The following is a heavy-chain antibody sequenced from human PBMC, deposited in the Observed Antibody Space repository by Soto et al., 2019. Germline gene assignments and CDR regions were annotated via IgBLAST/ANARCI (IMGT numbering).Heavy chain of an antibody. V-gene: IGHV4-4*07. J-gene: IGHJ4*02. D-gene: IGHD6-13*01. CDR2: IYSGWRN. CDR3: ARGSSRWDY. Sequence: ASETLSLTCTVCGGSISSFYWSWIRQPAGKGLEWIGSIYSGWRNNYNPSPKSRVTMSVNTSKSQFSLRLSSVTAADTAMYYCARGSSRWDYWGQGTLVTVSS. CDR1: GGSISSFY.